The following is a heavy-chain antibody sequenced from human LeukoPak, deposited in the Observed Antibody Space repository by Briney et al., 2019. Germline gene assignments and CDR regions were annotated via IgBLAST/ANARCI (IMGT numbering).Heavy chain of an antibody. CDR3: ARGHRADGYSYGPYYFDY. CDR1: GFTVSSSY. CDR2: IYSGGTT. Sequence: GGSLRLSCAASGFTVSSSYISWVRQAPGKGLEWVSVIYSGGTTYYADSVRGRFTISRDNSKNSLYLQMNSLRAEDTAVYYCARGHRADGYSYGPYYFDYWGQGTLVTVSS. D-gene: IGHD5-24*01. V-gene: IGHV3-53*01. J-gene: IGHJ4*02.